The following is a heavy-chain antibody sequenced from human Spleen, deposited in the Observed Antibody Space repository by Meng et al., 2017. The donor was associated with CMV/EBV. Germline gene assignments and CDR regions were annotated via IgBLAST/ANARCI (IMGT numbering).Heavy chain of an antibody. CDR1: GYSFTSYW. CDR2: IYPGDSDT. CDR3: TRQISIAAAVDY. J-gene: IGHJ4*02. D-gene: IGHD6-13*01. V-gene: IGHV5-51*01. Sequence: GSLRLSCKGSGYSFTSYWIGWVRQMPGKGLEWMGIIYPGDSDTRYSPPFQGQVTISADKSISTAYLQWSSLKASDTARYYCTRQISIAAAVDYWGQGTLVTVSS.